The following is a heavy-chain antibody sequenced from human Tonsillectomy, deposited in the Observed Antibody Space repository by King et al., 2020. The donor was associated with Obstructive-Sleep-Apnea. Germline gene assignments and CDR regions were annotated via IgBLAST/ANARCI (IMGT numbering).Heavy chain of an antibody. J-gene: IGHJ4*02. Sequence: VQLVESGGGLVQPGESLRLSCAASGFTFSSSGMSWVRQAPGKGLEWVSTITGSGDTTYYADSVKGRFTISRDNSKNTVYLQMNSLRAEDTAGNYCAKVSHQSARDCSRTSCLYYFDHWGQGTLVTVSS. CDR2: ITGSGDTT. CDR1: GFTFSSSG. D-gene: IGHD2-2*01. CDR3: AKVSHQSARDCSRTSCLYYFDH. V-gene: IGHV3-23*04.